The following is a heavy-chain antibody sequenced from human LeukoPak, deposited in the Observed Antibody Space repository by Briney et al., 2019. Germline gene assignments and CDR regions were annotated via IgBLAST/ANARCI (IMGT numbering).Heavy chain of an antibody. D-gene: IGHD2-21*02. Sequence: GGSLRLSCAASGFTFSSYEMNWVRQAPGKGLEWVANIKEDGSETYYVDSVKGRFTISRDNAKNSLYLQMNSLRVEDTAVYYCAREVRVTAIYPPKYYFDYWGQGTLVTVSS. J-gene: IGHJ4*02. V-gene: IGHV3-7*01. CDR3: AREVRVTAIYPPKYYFDY. CDR2: IKEDGSET. CDR1: GFTFSSYE.